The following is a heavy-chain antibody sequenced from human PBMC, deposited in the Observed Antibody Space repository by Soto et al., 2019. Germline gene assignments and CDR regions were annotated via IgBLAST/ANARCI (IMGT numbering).Heavy chain of an antibody. CDR2: IRSKAYGGTT. J-gene: IGHJ5*02. CDR1: GFTFGDYA. V-gene: IGHV3-49*03. CDR3: TRDPKGVAAAPGGPNWFDP. D-gene: IGHD6-13*01. Sequence: GGSLRLSCTASGFTFGDYAMSWFRQAPGKGLEWVGFIRSKAYGGTTEYAASVKGRFTISRDDSKSIAYLQMNSLKTEDTAVYYCTRDPKGVAAAPGGPNWFDPWGQGTLVTVSS.